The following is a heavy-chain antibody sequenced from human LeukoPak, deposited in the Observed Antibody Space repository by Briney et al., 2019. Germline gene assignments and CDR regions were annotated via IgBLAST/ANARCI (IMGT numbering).Heavy chain of an antibody. CDR3: ARDRSMIDSCFDY. CDR1: GFTFSSYS. D-gene: IGHD3-22*01. Sequence: PGGSLRLSCAASGFTFSSYSMNWVRQAPGKGLEWVSSISSSSSYIHYADSVKGRFTISRDNAKNSLYLQMNGLRAEDTAVYYCARDRSMIDSCFDYWGQGTLVTVSS. CDR2: ISSSSSYI. V-gene: IGHV3-21*01. J-gene: IGHJ4*02.